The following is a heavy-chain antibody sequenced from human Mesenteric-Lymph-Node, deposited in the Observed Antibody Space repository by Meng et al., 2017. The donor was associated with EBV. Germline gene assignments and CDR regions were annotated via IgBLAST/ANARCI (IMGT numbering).Heavy chain of an antibody. J-gene: IGHJ4*02. CDR3: ARAGGYDSSGYYRGSISFDY. V-gene: IGHV3-21*01. D-gene: IGHD3-22*01. CDR2: ISSSSSYI. CDR1: GFTFSSYS. Sequence: EVQLVESGGGLVKPGGSLRLSCAASGFTFSSYSMNWVRQAPGKGLEWVSSISSSSSYIYYADSVKGRFTISRDNAKNSLYLQMNSLRAEDTAVYYCARAGGYDSSGYYRGSISFDYWGQGTLVTVSS.